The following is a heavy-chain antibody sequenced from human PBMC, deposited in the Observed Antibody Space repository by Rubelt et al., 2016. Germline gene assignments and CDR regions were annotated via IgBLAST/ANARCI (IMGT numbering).Heavy chain of an antibody. CDR1: GISFSSYA. J-gene: IGHJ6*02. Sequence: EVQLVESGGGLGQPGGSLRLSCAASGISFSSYAMRWVRQAPGKGLEWVSAISGSGGSTYYADSVKGRFTISRDNAKNSLYLQMNSLRAEDTALYYCAKGSVAAKPHYYYYGMDVWGQGTTVTVSS. V-gene: IGHV3-23*04. CDR2: ISGSGGST. CDR3: AKGSVAAKPHYYYYGMDV. D-gene: IGHD6-19*01.